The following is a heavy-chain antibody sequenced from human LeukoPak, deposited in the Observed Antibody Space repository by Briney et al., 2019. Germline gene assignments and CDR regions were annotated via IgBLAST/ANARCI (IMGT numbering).Heavy chain of an antibody. V-gene: IGHV4-4*07. J-gene: IGHJ4*02. CDR2: IYKSGST. Sequence: SETLSLTCTVSGGSIGWDYWSWIRQSAGKGLEWIGRIYKSGSTNYNPSFRSRVTMSVDTSKNQFSLNVTSVPAADTAVYYCAREEYFQDSNGYSYYFHSWGQGSLVTVSS. CDR3: AREEYFQDSNGYSYYFHS. D-gene: IGHD3-22*01. CDR1: GGSIGWDY.